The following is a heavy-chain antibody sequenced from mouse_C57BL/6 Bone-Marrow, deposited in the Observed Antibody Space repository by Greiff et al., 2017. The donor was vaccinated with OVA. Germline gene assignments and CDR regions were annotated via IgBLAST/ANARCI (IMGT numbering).Heavy chain of an antibody. V-gene: IGHV5-4*01. CDR1: GFTFSSYA. Sequence: EVQRVESGGGLVKPGGSLKLSCAASGFTFSSYAMSWVRQTPDKRLEWVATISDGGSYTYYPDNVKGRFTISRDNAKNNLYLQMSHLKSEDTARYYCARGGLGAYWGQGTLVTVSA. CDR3: ARGGLGAY. CDR2: ISDGGSYT. J-gene: IGHJ3*01. D-gene: IGHD3-3*01.